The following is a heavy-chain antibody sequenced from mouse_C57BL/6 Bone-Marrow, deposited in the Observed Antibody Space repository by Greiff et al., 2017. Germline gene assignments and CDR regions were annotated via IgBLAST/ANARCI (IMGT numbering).Heavy chain of an antibody. D-gene: IGHD2-3*01. J-gene: IGHJ2*01. CDR3: ARFGYYTFFDY. V-gene: IGHV1-61*01. Sequence: QVQLQQPGAELVRPGSSVKLSCKASGYTFTSYWMDWVKQRPGQGLEWIGNIYPSDSETHYNQKFKDKATLTVDKSSSTAYMQLSSLTSEDSAVYSCARFGYYTFFDYWGQGTTLTVSS. CDR2: IYPSDSET. CDR1: GYTFTSYW.